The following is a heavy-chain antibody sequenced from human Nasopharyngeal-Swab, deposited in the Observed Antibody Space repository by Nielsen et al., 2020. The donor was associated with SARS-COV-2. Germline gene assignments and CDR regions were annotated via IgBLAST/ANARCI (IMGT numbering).Heavy chain of an antibody. CDR1: GFTFSSYA. J-gene: IGHJ6*03. V-gene: IGHV3-64D*06. D-gene: IGHD2-2*01. Sequence: GGSLRLSCSASGFTFSSYAMHWVRQAPGKGLEYVSAISSNGGSTYYADSVKGRFTISRDNSKNTLYLQMSSLRAEDTAVYYCAKVHVPAAISCYMDVWGKGTTVTVSS. CDR2: ISSNGGST. CDR3: AKVHVPAAISCYMDV.